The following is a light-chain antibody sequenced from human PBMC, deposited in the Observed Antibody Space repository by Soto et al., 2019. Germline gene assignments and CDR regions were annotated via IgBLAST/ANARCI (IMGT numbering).Light chain of an antibody. CDR2: DIF. CDR1: QSVGSD. CDR3: QKYNSWPLT. J-gene: IGKJ5*01. V-gene: IGKV3D-15*01. Sequence: VMTQSPATLSLSPGDSATLSCRASQSVGSDLAWYQQKPGQAPRLVIYDIFTRATGVPNRISGSGSGTELTLTISSLQSEDFAVYYCQKYNSWPLTFGQGTRLEIK.